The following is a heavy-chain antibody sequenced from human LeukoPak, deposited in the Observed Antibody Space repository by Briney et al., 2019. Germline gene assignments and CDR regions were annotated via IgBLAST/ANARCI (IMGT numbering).Heavy chain of an antibody. V-gene: IGHV4-61*01. CDR2: IYYSGST. CDR1: GGSVSSGSYY. D-gene: IGHD4-23*01. J-gene: IGHJ4*02. CDR3: ARDLTTVVTPYFDC. Sequence: SETLSLTCAVSGGSVSSGSYYWSWIRQPPGKGLEWIGYIYYSGSTNYNPSLKSRVTISVDTSKNQFSLKLSSVTAADTAVYYCARDLTTVVTPYFDCWGQGTLVTVSS.